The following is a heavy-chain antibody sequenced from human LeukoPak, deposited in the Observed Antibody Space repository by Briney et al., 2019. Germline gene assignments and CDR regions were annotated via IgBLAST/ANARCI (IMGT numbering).Heavy chain of an antibody. D-gene: IGHD3-22*01. CDR1: GGSISSGSYY. CDR3: ASMSGYYVPYYYMDV. V-gene: IGHV4-61*02. CDR2: IYTSGST. Sequence: PSETLSLTCTVSGGSISSGSYYWSWIRQPAGKGLEWIGRIYTSGSTNYNPSLKSRVTISVDTSKNQFSLKLSSVTAADTAVYYCASMSGYYVPYYYMDVWGKGTTVTVSS. J-gene: IGHJ6*03.